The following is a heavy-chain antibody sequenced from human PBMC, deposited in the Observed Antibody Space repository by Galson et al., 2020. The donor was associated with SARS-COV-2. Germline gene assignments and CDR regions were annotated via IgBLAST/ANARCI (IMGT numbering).Heavy chain of an antibody. V-gene: IGHV3-30*18. J-gene: IGHJ6*02. CDR3: AKEGGSYAYYYYGMDV. D-gene: IGHD3-16*01. Sequence: GGSLRLSCAASGLTFSSYGMHWVRQAPGKGLEWVALISYDGRNKYYGDSVKGRITISRDNSKNSLYLQVNSLRAEDTAVYYCAKEGGSYAYYYYGMDVWGLGTTVTVSS. CDR1: GLTFSSYG. CDR2: ISYDGRNK.